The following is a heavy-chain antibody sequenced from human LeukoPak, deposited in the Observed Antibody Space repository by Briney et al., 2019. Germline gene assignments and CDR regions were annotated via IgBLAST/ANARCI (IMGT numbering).Heavy chain of an antibody. V-gene: IGHV3-74*01. CDR2: MNSDGSIT. Sequence: PGGSLRLSCAASGFTFSIYWMHWVRQAPGQGLVWVSNMNSDGSITNYADSVKGRFTISRDNAKNTLYLQMNNLGVEDTGIYYCAKENESPDLWGQGTLVTASS. CDR1: GFTFSIYW. CDR3: AKENESPDL. J-gene: IGHJ4*02. D-gene: IGHD3/OR15-3a*01.